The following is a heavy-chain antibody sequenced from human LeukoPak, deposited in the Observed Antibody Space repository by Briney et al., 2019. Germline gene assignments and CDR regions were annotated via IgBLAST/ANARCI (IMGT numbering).Heavy chain of an antibody. CDR1: GGTFSSYA. Sequence: SVKVSCKASGGTFSSYAISWVRQAPGQGLEWMGGIIPIFGTANYAQKFQGRVTITADESTSTAYMELSSLRSEDTAVYYCARLALGYCSSTSCRQFDPWGQETLVTVSS. V-gene: IGHV1-69*13. CDR2: IIPIFGTA. CDR3: ARLALGYCSSTSCRQFDP. D-gene: IGHD2-2*01. J-gene: IGHJ5*02.